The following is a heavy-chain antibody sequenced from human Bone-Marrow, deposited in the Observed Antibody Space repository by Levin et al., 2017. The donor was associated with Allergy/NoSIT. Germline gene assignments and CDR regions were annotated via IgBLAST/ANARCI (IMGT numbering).Heavy chain of an antibody. CDR3: ATGGNIVATTIDY. Sequence: LSLTCAASGFTFSTSDMHWVRQAPGKGPEWVARMSDDGRKTYYAQSLKGRFTISRDNSKNTVYLQMNSLRAEDTAVYFCATGGNIVATTIDYWGQGTLVTVSS. D-gene: IGHD5-12*01. J-gene: IGHJ4*02. CDR2: MSDDGRKT. V-gene: IGHV3-30*03. CDR1: GFTFSTSD.